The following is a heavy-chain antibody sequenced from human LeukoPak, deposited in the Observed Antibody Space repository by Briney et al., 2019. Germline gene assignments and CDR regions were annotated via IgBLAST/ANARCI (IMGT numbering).Heavy chain of an antibody. CDR2: IYYSGST. CDR3: ARVRGSCSSTSCYTFWFDP. J-gene: IGHJ5*02. V-gene: IGHV4-61*01. Sequence: SETLSLTCTVSGGSVSSGSYYWSWIRQPPGKGLEWIGYIYYSGSTNYIPSLKSRVTISVDTSKNQFSLKLSSVTAADTAVYYRARVRGSCSSTSCYTFWFDPWGQGTLVTVSS. CDR1: GGSVSSGSYY. D-gene: IGHD2-2*02.